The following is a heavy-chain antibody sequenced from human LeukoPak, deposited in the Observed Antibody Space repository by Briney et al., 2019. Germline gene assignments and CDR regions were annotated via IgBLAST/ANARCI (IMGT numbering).Heavy chain of an antibody. D-gene: IGHD2-21*02. Sequence: PGGSLRLSCAASGFTFSSYAMSWVRQAPGKGLEWVSAISGSGGSTYYADSVKGRFTISRDNSKNTLYLQMNSLRAEDTAVYYCAKDVSPLMVTTWDYWGQGTLVTVSS. CDR1: GFTFSSYA. CDR2: ISGSGGST. V-gene: IGHV3-23*01. CDR3: AKDVSPLMVTTWDY. J-gene: IGHJ4*02.